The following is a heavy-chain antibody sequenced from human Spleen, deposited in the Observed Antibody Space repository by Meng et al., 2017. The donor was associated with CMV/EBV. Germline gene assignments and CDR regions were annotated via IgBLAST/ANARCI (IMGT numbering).Heavy chain of an antibody. J-gene: IGHJ5*02. V-gene: IGHV3-23*01. D-gene: IGHD1-26*01. CDR3: AREVGSITQNWFDP. CDR1: GFTFSTYA. Sequence: ASGFTFSTYAMSWVRQAPGKGLEWVSAIGGRGSSTYYADSVKGRFTISRDTSKNTLYLQMNSLRAEDTAVYYCAREVGSITQNWFDPWGQGTLVTVSS. CDR2: IGGRGSST.